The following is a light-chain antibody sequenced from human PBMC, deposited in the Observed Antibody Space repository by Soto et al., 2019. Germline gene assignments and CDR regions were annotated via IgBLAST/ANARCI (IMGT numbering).Light chain of an antibody. J-gene: IGKJ1*01. Sequence: VVMTLSPATLSVSPGESATLSCRASQSVSRNLAWYQQKFGQAPRLLIYDASTRATDIPDRFSGSGSGTQFTLTITSLQSEDLAIYYCQQYYNWPRTFGQGTKVDI. CDR1: QSVSRN. CDR3: QQYYNWPRT. V-gene: IGKV3-15*01. CDR2: DAS.